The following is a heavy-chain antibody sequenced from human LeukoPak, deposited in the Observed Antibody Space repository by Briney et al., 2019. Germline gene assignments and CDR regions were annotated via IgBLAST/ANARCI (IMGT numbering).Heavy chain of an antibody. CDR1: GVSVNSGDYY. CDR3: TRDPTYSATSTSDWYPGWFDP. J-gene: IGHJ5*02. Sequence: PSETLSLTCTVSGVSVNSGDYYWSWIRQPAGKGLEWIGRIYTSGSTTYNPSLKSRVTISIDRFKNQFSLKLSSVSAADTALYYCTRDPTYSATSTSDWYPGWFDPWGRGTLVTVSS. D-gene: IGHD6-19*01. CDR2: IYTSGST. V-gene: IGHV4-61*02.